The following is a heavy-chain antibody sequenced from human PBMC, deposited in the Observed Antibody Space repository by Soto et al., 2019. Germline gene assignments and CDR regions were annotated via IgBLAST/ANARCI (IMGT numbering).Heavy chain of an antibody. CDR2: IYPGDSDT. J-gene: IGHJ6*02. CDR1: GYTFTNYW. V-gene: IGHV5-51*01. CDR3: AASIFYYGMDV. Sequence: ESVKMSCKGAGYTFTNYWIGWVRQMPGKGPEWMGIIYPGDSDTKYNPSFQGQVTISADKSITTTYLQWSSLEASDTAIYYCAASIFYYGMDVWGQGTTVTVSS.